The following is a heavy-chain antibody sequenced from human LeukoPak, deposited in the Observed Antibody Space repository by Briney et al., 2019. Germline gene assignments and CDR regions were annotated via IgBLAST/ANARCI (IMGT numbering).Heavy chain of an antibody. J-gene: IGHJ4*02. CDR3: ARISWWLVRNFFDY. Sequence: SETLSLTCAVYGGSFSGYYWSWIRQPPGKGLEWIGEINHSGSTNYNPSLKSRVTISVDTSKNQFSLKLSSVTAADTAVYYCARISWWLVRNFFDYWGQGTLVTVSS. D-gene: IGHD6-19*01. CDR1: GGSFSGYY. CDR2: INHSGST. V-gene: IGHV4-34*01.